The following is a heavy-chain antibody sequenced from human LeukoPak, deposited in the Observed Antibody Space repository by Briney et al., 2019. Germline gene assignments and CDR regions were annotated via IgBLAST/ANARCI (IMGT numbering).Heavy chain of an antibody. J-gene: IGHJ3*02. V-gene: IGHV4-4*07. Sequence: SETLSLTCSVSGGSLSGSYWSWIRQSARERAEYIGRINFSGTTNYNPSLRSRVTLSMDTSKNQVSLDLSAVTAADTAVYYCAKLLLPASKGAFIIWGLGTLVTVSS. CDR2: INFSGTT. CDR3: AKLLLPASKGAFII. D-gene: IGHD2-2*01. CDR1: GGSLSGSY.